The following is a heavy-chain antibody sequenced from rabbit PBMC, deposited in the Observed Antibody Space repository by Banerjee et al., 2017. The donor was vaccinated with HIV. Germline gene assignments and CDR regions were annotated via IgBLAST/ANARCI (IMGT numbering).Heavy chain of an antibody. CDR1: GFDFSSSYY. CDR2: IYAGSSGNT. J-gene: IGHJ3*01. Sequence: QEQLVESGGGLVQPEGSLTLTCKASGFDFSSSYYMCWVRQAPGKGLEWIACIYAGSSGNTIYASWAKGRFTISKTSSTTVTLQMTSLTAADTATYFCARDTISSGYGYDLWGQGTLVTV. D-gene: IGHD1-1*01. V-gene: IGHV1S45*01. CDR3: ARDTISSGYGYDL.